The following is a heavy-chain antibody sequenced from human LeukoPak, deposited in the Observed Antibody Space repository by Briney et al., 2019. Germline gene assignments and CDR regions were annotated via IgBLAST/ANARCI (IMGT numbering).Heavy chain of an antibody. J-gene: IGHJ4*02. Sequence: GGCLRLSCAASGFTFSSYSMNWVRQAPGKGLEWVSSISSSSSYIYYADSVKGRFTISRDNAKNSLYLQMNSLRAEDTAVYYCARDRGYYDSSGYTPIDYWGQGTLVTVSS. D-gene: IGHD3-22*01. V-gene: IGHV3-21*01. CDR2: ISSSSSYI. CDR1: GFTFSSYS. CDR3: ARDRGYYDSSGYTPIDY.